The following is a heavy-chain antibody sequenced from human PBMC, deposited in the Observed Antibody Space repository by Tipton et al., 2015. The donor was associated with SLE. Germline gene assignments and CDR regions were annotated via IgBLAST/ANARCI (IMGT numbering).Heavy chain of an antibody. D-gene: IGHD4-23*01. Sequence: GSLRLSCAASGFNVSSNCMSWVRQAPGKGLEWVSVIYSGGSTYYADSVKGRFTISRDNSKNTLYLQMNSLRAEDTAVYYCASPYGGNSPSNYWGQGTLVTVSS. J-gene: IGHJ4*02. V-gene: IGHV3-53*05. CDR2: IYSGGST. CDR1: GFNVSSNC. CDR3: ASPYGGNSPSNY.